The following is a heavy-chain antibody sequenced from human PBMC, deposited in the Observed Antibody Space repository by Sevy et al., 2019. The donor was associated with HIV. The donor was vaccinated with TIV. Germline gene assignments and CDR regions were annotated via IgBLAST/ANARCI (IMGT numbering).Heavy chain of an antibody. J-gene: IGHJ6*02. CDR3: ARDRRFCGNECYLYYYYGMDV. CDR2: IHADGSS. Sequence: GSLRLSCAASGFNVNDNYMTWVRQAPGKGLEWVSIIHADGSSYYSDSVKGRFTMSRDDSKNIVNLQMNSLRADDTAVYYCARDRRFCGNECYLYYYYGMDVWGQGTAVTVSS. CDR1: GFNVNDNY. D-gene: IGHD3-16*02. V-gene: IGHV3-53*01.